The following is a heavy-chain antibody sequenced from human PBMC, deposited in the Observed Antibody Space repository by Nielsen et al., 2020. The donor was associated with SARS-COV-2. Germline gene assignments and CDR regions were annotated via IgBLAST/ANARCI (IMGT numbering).Heavy chain of an antibody. CDR1: GFTFSSYW. D-gene: IGHD2-15*01. Sequence: GESLKISCAASGFTFSSYWMHWVRQAPGKGLVWVSRINSDGSSTSYADSVKGRFTISRDNSKNTLYLQMNSLRAEDTAVYYCARDKSYCSGGSCYYYYGMDVWGQGTTVTVSS. CDR3: ARDKSYCSGGSCYYYYGMDV. CDR2: INSDGSST. V-gene: IGHV3-74*01. J-gene: IGHJ6*02.